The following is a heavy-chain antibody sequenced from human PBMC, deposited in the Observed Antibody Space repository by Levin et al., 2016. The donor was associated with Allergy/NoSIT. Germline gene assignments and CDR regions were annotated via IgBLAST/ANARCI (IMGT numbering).Heavy chain of an antibody. J-gene: IGHJ4*02. V-gene: IGHV4-4*02. CDR2: IYHSGST. CDR1: GGSISSSNW. Sequence: SETLSLTCAVSGGSISSSNWWSWVRQPPGKGLEWIGEIYHSGSTNYNPSLKSRVTISVDKSKNQFSLKLSSVTAADTAVYYCARGTLGYYDSSGLDYWGQGTLVTVSS. D-gene: IGHD3-22*01. CDR3: ARGTLGYYDSSGLDY.